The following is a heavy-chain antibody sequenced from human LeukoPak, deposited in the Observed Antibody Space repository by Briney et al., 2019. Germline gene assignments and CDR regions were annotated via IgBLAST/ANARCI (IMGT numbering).Heavy chain of an antibody. V-gene: IGHV2-5*02. Sequence: SGPTLVNPTQTLTLTCTFSGFSLITRGVGVGWVRQPPGKALEWLALIYWDGDKRYSPSLKTRLTINKDTSKDQVVLIMTNMDPVDTATYYCTPSTGVGEIGVFDVWGQGTVVTVSS. CDR3: TPSTGVGEIGVFDV. D-gene: IGHD5-24*01. CDR1: GFSLITRGVG. CDR2: IYWDGDK. J-gene: IGHJ3*01.